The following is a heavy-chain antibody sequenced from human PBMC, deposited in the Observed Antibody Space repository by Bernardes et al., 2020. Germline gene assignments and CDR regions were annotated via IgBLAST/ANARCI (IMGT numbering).Heavy chain of an antibody. J-gene: IGHJ4*02. Sequence: SETLSLTCTVSGGSVSSGSYYWSWIRQPPGKGLEWIGYIYYSGSTNYNPSLKSRVTISVDTSKNQFSLKLSSVTAADTAVYYCARDPEYSGYDGGYWGQGTLVTVSS. CDR3: ARDPEYSGYDGGY. V-gene: IGHV4-61*01. CDR2: IYYSGST. D-gene: IGHD5-12*01. CDR1: GGSVSSGSYY.